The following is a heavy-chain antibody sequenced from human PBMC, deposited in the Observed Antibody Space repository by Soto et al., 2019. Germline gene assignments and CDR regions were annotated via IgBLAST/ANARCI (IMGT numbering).Heavy chain of an antibody. J-gene: IGHJ5*02. CDR3: ARGAPTGSSGWYNWFDP. CDR1: GDSVPSNSAG. D-gene: IGHD6-19*01. CDR2: TYYRSKWYN. V-gene: IGHV6-1*01. Sequence: PSQTLSLTCAISGDSVPSNSAGWNWIRQSPSRGLEWLGKTYYRSKWYNDYAVSVKSRITINPDTSKNQFSLQLNSVTPGDTAVYYCARGAPTGSSGWYNWFDPWGQGTLVTVSS.